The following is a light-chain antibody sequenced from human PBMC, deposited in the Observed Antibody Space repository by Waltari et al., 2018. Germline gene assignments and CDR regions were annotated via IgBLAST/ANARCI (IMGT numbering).Light chain of an antibody. Sequence: EIVLTQSPATLSLSPGERATLPCRASHSVSRYLAWYQQRPGQAPRLPIFDASFRATGIPARFSGSGSETDFTLTISSLEPEDCAVYYCQQRSNWPLTFGGGTKVEIK. CDR3: QQRSNWPLT. CDR1: HSVSRY. V-gene: IGKV3-11*01. CDR2: DAS. J-gene: IGKJ4*01.